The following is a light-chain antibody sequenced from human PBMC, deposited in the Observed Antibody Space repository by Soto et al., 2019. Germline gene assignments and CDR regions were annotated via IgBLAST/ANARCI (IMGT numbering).Light chain of an antibody. Sequence: QSALTQPASVSGSPGQSITISCTGTSSDVGGYNYVSWYQHHPGKAPKLMIYNLSNRPSGVSNRFSGSKSGNTASLTISGLQAEDEADYYCSSYTGSSTLVFGGGTKLTVL. V-gene: IGLV2-14*03. CDR3: SSYTGSSTLV. CDR1: SSDVGGYNY. J-gene: IGLJ2*01. CDR2: NLS.